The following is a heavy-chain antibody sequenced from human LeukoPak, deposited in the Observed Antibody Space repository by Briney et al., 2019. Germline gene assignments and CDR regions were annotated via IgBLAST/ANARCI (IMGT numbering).Heavy chain of an antibody. D-gene: IGHD3-3*01. Sequence: GASVKVSCKASGYTFISYAMNWVRQAPGQGLEWMGWINTNTGNPTYAQGFTGRFVFSLDTSVSTAYLQISSLKAEDTAVYYCAGATEWFSRNWFDPWGQGTLVTVSS. CDR3: AGATEWFSRNWFDP. CDR2: INTNTGNP. CDR1: GYTFISYA. J-gene: IGHJ5*02. V-gene: IGHV7-4-1*02.